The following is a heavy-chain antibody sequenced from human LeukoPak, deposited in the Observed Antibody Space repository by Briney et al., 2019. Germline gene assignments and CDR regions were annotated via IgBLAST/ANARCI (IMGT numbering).Heavy chain of an antibody. Sequence: GGSLRLSCAASGFTFSSYAMHWVCQAPGKGLEWVAVISYDGSNKYYADSVKGRFTISRDNSKNTLYLQMNSLRAEDTAVYYCARAGYSSSQGPSGYYYYMDVWGKGTTVTVSS. V-gene: IGHV3-30*01. J-gene: IGHJ6*03. D-gene: IGHD6-13*01. CDR1: GFTFSSYA. CDR3: ARAGYSSSQGPSGYYYYMDV. CDR2: ISYDGSNK.